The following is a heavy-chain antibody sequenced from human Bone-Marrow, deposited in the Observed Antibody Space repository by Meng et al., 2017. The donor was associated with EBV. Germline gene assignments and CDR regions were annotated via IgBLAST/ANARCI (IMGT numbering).Heavy chain of an antibody. J-gene: IGHJ4*02. CDR3: ATESTTFEY. Sequence: VELVESGVGVLKPGGSLRLSCAASGFTFRKAWMSWVRQAPGKGLEWVGRVKSQADGGTTDYTAAVRGRFTISRDDSRNMLYLQINSLQIEDSALYYCATESTTFEYWGLGTLVTVSS. V-gene: IGHV3-15*01. D-gene: IGHD1-1*01. CDR2: VKSQADGGTT. CDR1: GFTFRKAW.